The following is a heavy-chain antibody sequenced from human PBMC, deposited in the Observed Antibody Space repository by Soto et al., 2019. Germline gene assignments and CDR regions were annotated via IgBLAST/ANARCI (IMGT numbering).Heavy chain of an antibody. CDR2: ISYDGSNK. Sequence: HPGGSLRLSCAASGFTFSSYAMHWVRQAPGKGLEWVAVISYDGSNKYYADSVKGRFTISRDNSKNTLYLQMNSLRAEDTAVYYCENGFDYWGQGTLVTVSS. CDR1: GFTFSSYA. J-gene: IGHJ4*02. V-gene: IGHV3-30-3*01. CDR3: ENGFDY.